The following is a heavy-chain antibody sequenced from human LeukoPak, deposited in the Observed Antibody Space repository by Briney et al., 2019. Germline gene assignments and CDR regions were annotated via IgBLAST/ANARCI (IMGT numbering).Heavy chain of an antibody. CDR3: ARASGSSAVPFDY. Sequence: ASVKVSCKASGYTFTDYYIQWVRQAPGQGLEWMGVIAPSSGTTSYAQKFQGRVTMTRDTSTSTLYMELSSLTSEDTAVYYCARASGSSAVPFDYWGQGTLVTVSS. J-gene: IGHJ4*02. V-gene: IGHV1-46*01. D-gene: IGHD3-10*01. CDR1: GYTFTDYY. CDR2: IAPSSGTT.